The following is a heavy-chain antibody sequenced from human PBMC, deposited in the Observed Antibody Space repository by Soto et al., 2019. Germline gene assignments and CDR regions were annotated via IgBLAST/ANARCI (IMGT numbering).Heavy chain of an antibody. CDR1: GFTFSSYA. CDR3: AKSLVSGSSEGVFDY. CDR2: ISGSGGST. J-gene: IGHJ4*02. Sequence: EVPLLESGGGLVQPGGSLRLSCAASGFTFSSYAMSWVRQAPGKGLEWVSAISGSGGSTYYADSVKGRFTISRDNSKNTLYLQMNSLRAEDTAVYYCAKSLVSGSSEGVFDYWGQGTLVTVSS. V-gene: IGHV3-23*01. D-gene: IGHD1-26*01.